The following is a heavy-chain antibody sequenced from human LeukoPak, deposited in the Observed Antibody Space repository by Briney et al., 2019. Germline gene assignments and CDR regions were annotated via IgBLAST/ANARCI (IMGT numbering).Heavy chain of an antibody. CDR2: ISWNSGSM. J-gene: IGHJ4*02. V-gene: IGHV3-9*01. CDR1: GFTFDDYA. D-gene: IGHD4-23*01. CDR3: ARDAIPVAPLDY. Sequence: PGRSLRLSCAASGFTFDDYAMHWVRQAPGKGLEWVSGISWNSGSMGYADSVKGRFTISRDNSKNTLYLQMNSLRAEDTAVYYCARDAIPVAPLDYWGQGTLVTVSS.